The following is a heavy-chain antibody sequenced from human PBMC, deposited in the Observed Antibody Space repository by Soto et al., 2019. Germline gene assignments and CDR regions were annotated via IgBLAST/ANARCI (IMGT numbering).Heavy chain of an antibody. J-gene: IGHJ5*02. CDR1: GASISGFY. D-gene: IGHD1-1*01. CDR2: IYATGTT. Sequence: WETLSLTCTVSGASISGFYWSWIRKSAGKGLEWIGCIYATGTTDYNPSLKSRLMMSVDTSKKQFSLKLRSVTAADTAVYYCVRDGTNTLQDWFDPWGQGISVTVSS. V-gene: IGHV4-4*07. CDR3: VRDGTNTLQDWFDP.